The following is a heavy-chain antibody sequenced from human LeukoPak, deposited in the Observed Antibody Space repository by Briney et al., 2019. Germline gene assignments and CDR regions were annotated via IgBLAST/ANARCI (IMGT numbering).Heavy chain of an antibody. CDR3: AKRPKRDGYNVESSDY. Sequence: PGGSLRLSCAASGFTFSSYAMSWVRQAPGKGLEWVSAISGSGGSTYYADSVKGRFTISRDNSKNTLYLQMNSLRAEDTAVYYCAKRPKRDGYNVESSDYWGQGTLVTVSS. CDR2: ISGSGGST. J-gene: IGHJ4*02. V-gene: IGHV3-23*01. D-gene: IGHD5-24*01. CDR1: GFTFSSYA.